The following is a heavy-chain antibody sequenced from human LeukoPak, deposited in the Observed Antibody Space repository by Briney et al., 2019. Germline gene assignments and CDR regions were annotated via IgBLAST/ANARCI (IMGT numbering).Heavy chain of an antibody. V-gene: IGHV3-23*01. D-gene: IGHD2-21*02. CDR1: GFTFSSYA. Sequence: GGSLRLSCPASGFTFSSYAMSWVRQAPGKGLEWVSAISGSGGRTYYADSVKGRFTISRDNSKNTLYLQMNSLRAEDTAVYYCAKASGRGGDDYFDYWGQGTLVTVSS. J-gene: IGHJ4*02. CDR2: ISGSGGRT. CDR3: AKASGRGGDDYFDY.